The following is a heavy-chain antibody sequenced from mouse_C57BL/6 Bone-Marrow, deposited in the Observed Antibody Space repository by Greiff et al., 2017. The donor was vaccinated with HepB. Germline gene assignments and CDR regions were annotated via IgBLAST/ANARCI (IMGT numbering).Heavy chain of an antibody. D-gene: IGHD1-1*01. CDR3: TRWRNLHRYGSSY. Sequence: VQLQQSGAELVRPGASVTLSCKASGYTFTDYEMHWVKQTPVHGLEWIGAIDPETGGTAYNQKFKGKAILTADKSSSTAYMELRSLTSEDSAVYYCTRWRNLHRYGSSYWGQGTTLTVSS. CDR2: IDPETGGT. J-gene: IGHJ2*01. V-gene: IGHV1-15*01. CDR1: GYTFTDYE.